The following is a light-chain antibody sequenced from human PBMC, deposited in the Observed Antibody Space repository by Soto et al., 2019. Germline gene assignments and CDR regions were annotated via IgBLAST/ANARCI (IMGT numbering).Light chain of an antibody. J-gene: IGKJ4*01. CDR3: QQYCSSPPLT. V-gene: IGKV3-20*01. Sequence: EIVLTQSPGTLSLSPGERGTLSCRASQSVTSYLAWYQQKPGQAPRLLIYGASSRATGIPDRFSGSGSGTDFTLTISRLEPEDFAVYYCQQYCSSPPLTFGGGTKVEIK. CDR1: QSVTSY. CDR2: GAS.